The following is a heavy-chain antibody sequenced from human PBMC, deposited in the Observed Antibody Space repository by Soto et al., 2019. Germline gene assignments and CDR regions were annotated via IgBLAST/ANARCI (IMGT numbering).Heavy chain of an antibody. CDR2: ISAYNGNT. V-gene: IGHV1-18*01. D-gene: IGHD2-8*01. CDR3: ARDTLGYCTNGVCYTVRPDYYYYGMDV. Sequence: ASVKVSCKASGYTFTSYGISWVRQAPGQGLEWMGWISAYNGNTNYAQKLQGRVTMTTDTSTSTAYMELRSLRSDDTAVYYCARDTLGYCTNGVCYTVRPDYYYYGMDVWGQGTTVTVSS. J-gene: IGHJ6*02. CDR1: GYTFTSYG.